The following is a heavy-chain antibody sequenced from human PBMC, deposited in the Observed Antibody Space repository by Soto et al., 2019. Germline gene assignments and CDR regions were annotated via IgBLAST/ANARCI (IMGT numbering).Heavy chain of an antibody. CDR3: AREPEGIAAALDY. J-gene: IGHJ4*02. CDR1: GFTFRTYG. V-gene: IGHV3-21*01. CDR2: ISSSGSFI. Sequence: VGSLRLSCAASGFTFRTYGMNWVRRAPGGGLEWVASISSSGSFIYYADSVKGRFTISRDDAEKSLYLQMNSLRAEDTALYYCAREPEGIAAALDYWGRGTLVTVSS. D-gene: IGHD6-13*01.